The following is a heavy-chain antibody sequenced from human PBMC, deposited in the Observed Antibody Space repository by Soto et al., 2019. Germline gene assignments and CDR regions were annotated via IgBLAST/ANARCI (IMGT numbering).Heavy chain of an antibody. J-gene: IGHJ2*01. V-gene: IGHV1-46*01. Sequence: QVQLVQSGAEVKKPGASVKVSCKASGYTFTSYYMHWVRQAPGQGLEWMGIINPSGGSTSYAQKFQGRVTMTRDTSTSTVYMELSSLRSEDTAVYYCARGGYDSSGYYYGRVGPQDFDLWGRGTLVTVSS. CDR3: ARGGYDSSGYYYGRVGPQDFDL. CDR2: INPSGGST. D-gene: IGHD3-22*01. CDR1: GYTFTSYY.